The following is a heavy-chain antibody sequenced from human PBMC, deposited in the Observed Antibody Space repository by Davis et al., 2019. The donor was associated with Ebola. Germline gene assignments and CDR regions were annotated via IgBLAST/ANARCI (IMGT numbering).Heavy chain of an antibody. D-gene: IGHD2-8*01. CDR3: AKDLWVYAKSSDTDF. CDR1: GFTSSISS. V-gene: IGHV3-30*02. J-gene: IGHJ4*02. Sequence: GGTLSLSCVASGFTSSISSMHCVRQAPCKGLEWMAFIHYDGNNKDYADSVKCRFTISRDNSKDTLYLQMNSLRAEDTAVYYCAKDLWVYAKSSDTDFWGQGTQVTVSS. CDR2: IHYDGNNK.